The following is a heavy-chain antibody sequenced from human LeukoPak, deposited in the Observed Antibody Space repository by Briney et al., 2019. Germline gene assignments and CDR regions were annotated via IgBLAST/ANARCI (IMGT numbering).Heavy chain of an antibody. J-gene: IGHJ3*02. CDR1: GYTFTSYD. D-gene: IGHD3-3*01. Sequence: ASVRVSCKASGYTFTSYDINWVRQATGQGLEWMGWMNPNSGNTGYAQKFQGRVTITRNTSISTAYMELSSLRSEDTAVYYCARGLPHLAYYDFWSGSKNAFDIWGQGTMVTVSS. CDR3: ARGLPHLAYYDFWSGSKNAFDI. V-gene: IGHV1-8*03. CDR2: MNPNSGNT.